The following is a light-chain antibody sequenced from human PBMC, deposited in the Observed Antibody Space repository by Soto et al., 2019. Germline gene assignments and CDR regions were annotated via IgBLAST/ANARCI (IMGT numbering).Light chain of an antibody. CDR2: GNS. V-gene: IGLV1-40*01. Sequence: QSVLTQPPSVSGAPGQRVTISCTGSRSNIGAGYDVHWSQQLPGTAPKLLIYGNSNRPSGVPDRFSGSKSGTSASLAITGLQAEDEADYYCQSYDSSLSGYVVFGGGTKLTVL. J-gene: IGLJ2*01. CDR1: RSNIGAGYD. CDR3: QSYDSSLSGYVV.